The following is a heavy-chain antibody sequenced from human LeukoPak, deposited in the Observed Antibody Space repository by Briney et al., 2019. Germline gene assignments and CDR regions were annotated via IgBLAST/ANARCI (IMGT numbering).Heavy chain of an antibody. CDR3: ARGEFGDYYYFYMDV. V-gene: IGHV3-21*01. Sequence: PGGSLRLSCAASGFTFSSYSMNWVRQAPGKGLEWVSLISSSSSYIYYADSVKGRFTISRDDAKNSLFLQMNSLRTEDTATYYCARGEFGDYYYFYMDVGGKGTTVTVSS. D-gene: IGHD2/OR15-2a*01. CDR2: ISSSSSYI. CDR1: GFTFSSYS. J-gene: IGHJ6*03.